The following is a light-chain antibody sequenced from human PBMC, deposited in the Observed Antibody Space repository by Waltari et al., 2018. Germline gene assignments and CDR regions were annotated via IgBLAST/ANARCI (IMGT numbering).Light chain of an antibody. J-gene: IGKJ1*01. Sequence: EIVLTQSPGTLSLSPGERATLSCRASQRVTSNYLAWYQQKPGQSPRLLIYGASSRAAGISDKFSGSGSGTEFTLTISRLEPEDFAVYYCQQYATSTRTFGQGTKLE. V-gene: IGKV3-20*01. CDR3: QQYATSTRT. CDR2: GAS. CDR1: QRVTSNY.